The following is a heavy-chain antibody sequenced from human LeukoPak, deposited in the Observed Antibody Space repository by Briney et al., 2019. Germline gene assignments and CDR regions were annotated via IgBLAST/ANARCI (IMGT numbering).Heavy chain of an antibody. V-gene: IGHV3-74*01. Sequence: GGSLRLSCAVSGFTLGSYWMHWVRQAPGQGLAWVSRVNSDGSSTTYAESVKGRFTISKDNAKNTLYLQMNGLKAEDTAVYYCARELGVGVIGDAFDIWGQGTVVTVSS. CDR2: VNSDGSST. D-gene: IGHD3-22*01. J-gene: IGHJ3*02. CDR3: ARELGVGVIGDAFDI. CDR1: GFTLGSYW.